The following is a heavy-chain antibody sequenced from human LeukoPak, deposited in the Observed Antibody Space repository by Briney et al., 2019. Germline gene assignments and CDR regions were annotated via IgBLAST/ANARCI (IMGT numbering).Heavy chain of an antibody. CDR3: ARVIRGADNWCYR. CDR2: FYYSGST. D-gene: IGHD3-10*01. CDR1: GGSISSYY. V-gene: IGHV4-59*01. J-gene: IGHJ5*02. Sequence: SETLSLTCIVSGGSISSYYWSWMRQPPGKGLEWIGYFYYSGSTSYDPSHKSRVTIYVDTPKIQFSLKLSSVPAAGTAVYYCARVIRGADNWCYRWGQGTLVTVSS.